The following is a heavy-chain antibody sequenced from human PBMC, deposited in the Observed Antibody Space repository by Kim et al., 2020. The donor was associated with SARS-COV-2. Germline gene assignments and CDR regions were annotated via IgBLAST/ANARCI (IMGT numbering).Heavy chain of an antibody. J-gene: IGHJ5*02. CDR1: GDSINSGGYY. CDR2: IYYRGTT. Sequence: SETLSLTCTVSGDSINSGGYYWGWIRQPPGKGLEWIGSIYYRGTTYYNASLKSRVTMSMDTSKNQFSLRLASVTAADTAVYYCARDRLVHNWFDPWGHGT. V-gene: IGHV4-39*07. CDR3: ARDRLVHNWFDP. D-gene: IGHD2-21*01.